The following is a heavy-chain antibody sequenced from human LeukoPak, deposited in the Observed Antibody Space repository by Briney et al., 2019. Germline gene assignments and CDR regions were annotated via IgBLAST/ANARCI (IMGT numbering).Heavy chain of an antibody. J-gene: IGHJ4*02. CDR1: GFTFSSYS. CDR2: ISSSSSYI. Sequence: GGSLRLSCAASGFTFSSYSMNWVRQAPGKGLEWVSSISSSSSYIYYADSVKGRFTISRDNAENSLYLQMNSLRAEDTAVYYCARSFNPGYGDSLWGQGTLVTVSS. V-gene: IGHV3-21*01. CDR3: ARSFNPGYGDSL. D-gene: IGHD4-17*01.